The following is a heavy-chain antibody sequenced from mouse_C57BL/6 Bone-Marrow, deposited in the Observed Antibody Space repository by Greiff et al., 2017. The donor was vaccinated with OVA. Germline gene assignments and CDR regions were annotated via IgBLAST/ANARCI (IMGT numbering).Heavy chain of an antibody. CDR1: GFTFSSYA. V-gene: IGHV5-4*01. CDR2: ISDGGSYT. Sequence: VQLKESGGGLVKPGGSLKLSCAASGFTFSSYAMSWVRQTPEKRLEWVATISDGGSYTYYPDNVKGRFTISRDNAKNNLYLQMSHLKSEDTAMYYCARLVRRYFDYWGQGTTLTVSS. J-gene: IGHJ2*01. D-gene: IGHD2-1*01. CDR3: ARLVRRYFDY.